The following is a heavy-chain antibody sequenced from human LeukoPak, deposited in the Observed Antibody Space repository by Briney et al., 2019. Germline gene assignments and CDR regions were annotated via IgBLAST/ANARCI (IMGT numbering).Heavy chain of an antibody. CDR3: GNQNNAWYIPGDF. CDR1: GFTFSNYH. D-gene: IGHD1-1*01. Sequence: GGSLRLSCAASGFTFSNYHMTSVRQAPGKGLEWVSTIVSTGANTYYADSVKGRFTISRDYSKNTVYLQMNSLRLEDTAVYYCGNQNNAWYIPGDFWGQGTLVTVSS. J-gene: IGHJ4*02. CDR2: IVSTGANT. V-gene: IGHV3-23*01.